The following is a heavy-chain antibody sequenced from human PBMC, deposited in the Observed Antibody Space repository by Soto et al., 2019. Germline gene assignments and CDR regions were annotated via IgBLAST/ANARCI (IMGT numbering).Heavy chain of an antibody. J-gene: IGHJ4*02. CDR3: AKVRGIYGSGSYLDY. V-gene: IGHV3-23*01. Sequence: EVQLLESGGGLVQPGGSLRLSCAASGFTFSSYAMSWVRQAPGKGLEWVSAISGSGGSTYYSDAVKGRFTISRDNSKNTLYLQMNSLRDEDTAVYYCAKVRGIYGSGSYLDYWGQGTLVTVSS. CDR2: ISGSGGST. D-gene: IGHD3-10*01. CDR1: GFTFSSYA.